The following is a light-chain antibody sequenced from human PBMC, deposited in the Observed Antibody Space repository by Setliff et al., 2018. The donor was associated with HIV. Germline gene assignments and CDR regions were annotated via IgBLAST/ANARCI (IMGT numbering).Light chain of an antibody. CDR1: SSDVGGYSH. Sequence: SALAQPAPVSWSPGQSITIPCTGTSSDVGGYSHVSWYQQHPGKAPKLIIYEVRNRPSGVSNRFSGSKSGNTASLTISGLRAEDEADYYCSSYAITNTLPFGTGTKVTVL. CDR2: EVR. V-gene: IGLV2-14*01. J-gene: IGLJ1*01. CDR3: SSYAITNTLP.